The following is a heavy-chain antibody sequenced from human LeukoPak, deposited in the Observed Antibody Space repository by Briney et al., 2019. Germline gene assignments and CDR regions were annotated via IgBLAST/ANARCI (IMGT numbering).Heavy chain of an antibody. D-gene: IGHD6-13*01. V-gene: IGHV2-5*01. CDR2: IYWNDEK. Sequence: SGPALVKPTQTLTLTCTFSGFSLSTTGVGVGVGWIRQPPGKALEWLALIYWNDEKHYSPTLKTRLTITKDTPKNQVVLTMTNMNPLDTATYSCAHTVRASAGLIDYWGPGTLVTVSS. CDR1: GFSLSTTGVGVG. J-gene: IGHJ4*02. CDR3: AHTVRASAGLIDY.